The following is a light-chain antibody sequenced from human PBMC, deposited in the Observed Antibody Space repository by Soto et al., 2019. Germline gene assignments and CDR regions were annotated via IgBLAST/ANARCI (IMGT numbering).Light chain of an antibody. J-gene: IGKJ1*01. CDR2: AAS. CDR3: LQHKSCQWT. V-gene: IGKV1-17*03. Sequence: EIQMTQSPSALSASVGDRVTITCRSSQAISNYLAWFQQKPGQAPKRLIYAASTLESGVPSRFSGSGSGTEFSLTISSLQPEDFATYFCLQHKSCQWTFGQGTKVDIK. CDR1: QAISNY.